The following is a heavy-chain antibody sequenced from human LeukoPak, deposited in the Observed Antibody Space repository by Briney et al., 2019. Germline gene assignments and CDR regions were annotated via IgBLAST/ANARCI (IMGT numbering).Heavy chain of an antibody. D-gene: IGHD2-2*02. J-gene: IGHJ4*02. CDR3: ARGYCTSSSCYNDY. Sequence: GGSLRLACVTSGFTFSSYAFHWVRQAPGKGLEWVATMSFDVNNKYYADSVRGRFTISRDNSKNTLYLQMNSLGAEDTAVYSCARGYCTSSSCYNDYWGQGTLVTVSS. CDR2: MSFDVNNK. V-gene: IGHV3-30*04. CDR1: GFTFSSYA.